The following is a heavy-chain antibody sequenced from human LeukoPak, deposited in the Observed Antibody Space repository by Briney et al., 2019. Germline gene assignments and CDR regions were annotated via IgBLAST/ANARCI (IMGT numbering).Heavy chain of an antibody. CDR2: IYYSGST. Sequence: SETLSLTCTVSGGSISSYYWSWIRQPPGKGLEWIGYIYYSGSTNYNPSLKSRFTISVDTSKNQFFLKLSSVTAADTAVYYCAKTGVRATTVWFDPWGQGTLVTVSS. CDR3: AKTGVRATTVWFDP. V-gene: IGHV4-59*01. CDR1: GGSISSYY. J-gene: IGHJ5*02. D-gene: IGHD1-26*01.